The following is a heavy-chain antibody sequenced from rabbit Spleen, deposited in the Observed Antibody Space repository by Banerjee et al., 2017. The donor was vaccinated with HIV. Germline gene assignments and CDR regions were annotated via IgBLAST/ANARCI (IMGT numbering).Heavy chain of an antibody. J-gene: IGHJ4*01. CDR3: VRATSSGYYISLMGNYFNL. CDR1: GFDFSSYG. Sequence: QEQLVESGGGLVQPGGSLKLSCKASGFDFSSYGVSWVRQAPGKGLEWIGYIDPIFGNTYYASWVNGRFSISRENTQNTVYLHLTSLTAADTATYFCVRATSSGYYISLMGNYFNLWGPGTLVTGS. CDR2: IDPIFGNT. V-gene: IGHV1S47*01. D-gene: IGHD1-1*01.